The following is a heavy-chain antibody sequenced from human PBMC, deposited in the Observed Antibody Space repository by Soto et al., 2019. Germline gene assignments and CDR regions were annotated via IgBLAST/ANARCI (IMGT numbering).Heavy chain of an antibody. Sequence: TSETLSLTCAVSGGSISSGGYSWSWIRQPPGKGLEWIGYIYHSGSTYYNPSLKSRVTISVDRSKNQFSLKLSSVTAADTAVYYCARQLVYYGSGSANWFDPWGQGTLVTVS. CDR2: IYHSGST. CDR1: GGSISSGGYS. D-gene: IGHD3-10*01. CDR3: ARQLVYYGSGSANWFDP. V-gene: IGHV4-30-2*01. J-gene: IGHJ5*02.